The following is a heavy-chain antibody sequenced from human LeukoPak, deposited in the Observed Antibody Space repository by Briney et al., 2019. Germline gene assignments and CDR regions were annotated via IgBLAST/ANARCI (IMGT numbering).Heavy chain of an antibody. D-gene: IGHD1-7*01. Sequence: GGSLRLSCAASGFTFSGYAMSWVRQAPGKGLEWVSSISGSGGTTYYADSVKGRFTISRDNSKNTLYVQMSSLRAEDTAVYYCAKWHEKLLAFDSWGQGTLVTVSS. CDR3: AKWHEKLLAFDS. J-gene: IGHJ4*02. V-gene: IGHV3-23*01. CDR1: GFTFSGYA. CDR2: ISGSGGTT.